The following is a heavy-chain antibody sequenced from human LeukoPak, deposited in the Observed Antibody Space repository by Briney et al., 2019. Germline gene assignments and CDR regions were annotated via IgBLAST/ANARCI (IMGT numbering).Heavy chain of an antibody. V-gene: IGHV4-59*01. CDR3: ARDEARVLDY. CDR2: VYYRGNT. CDR1: GGSIRSYY. Sequence: SETLSLTCTVSGGSIRSYYWSWIRQPPGKGLEWIGYVYYRGNTDYNPSLESRVTISVDTPKNQFSLKLSSVTAADTAVYYCARDEARVLDYWGQGTLVTVSS. J-gene: IGHJ4*02.